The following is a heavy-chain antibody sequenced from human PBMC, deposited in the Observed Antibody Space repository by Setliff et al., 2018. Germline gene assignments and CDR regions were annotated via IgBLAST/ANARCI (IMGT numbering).Heavy chain of an antibody. CDR1: GDSISSRRNY. J-gene: IGHJ6*03. Sequence: SETLSLTCTVSGDSISSRRNYWGWFRQPAGKELEWIGQIYTSWSTNYNPSLKSRVTMSLDTSKNQFSLNLSSVTAADTAVYYCARMSGFQYIDVWGKGTTVTVSS. CDR3: ARMSGFQYIDV. V-gene: IGHV4-61*09. D-gene: IGHD3-3*01. CDR2: IYTSWST.